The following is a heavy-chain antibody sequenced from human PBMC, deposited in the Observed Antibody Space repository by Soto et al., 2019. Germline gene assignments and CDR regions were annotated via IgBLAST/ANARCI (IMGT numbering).Heavy chain of an antibody. CDR1: GYTFTGYY. CDR3: ARDYLIGSYYYYGMDV. Sequence: QVQLVQSGAEVKKPGASVKVSCKASGYTFTGYYMHWVRQAPGQGLEWMGWINPNCGGTNYAQKCQGRVTMTTDTSISTADMELSRLRSDDTYWYFCARDYLIGSYYYYGMDVCCQGTTVTVSS. CDR2: INPNCGGT. V-gene: IGHV1-2*02. J-gene: IGHJ6*02. D-gene: IGHD3-10*01.